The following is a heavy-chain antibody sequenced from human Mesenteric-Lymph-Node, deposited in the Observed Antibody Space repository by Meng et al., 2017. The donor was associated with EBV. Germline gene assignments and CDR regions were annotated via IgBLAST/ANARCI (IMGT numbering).Heavy chain of an antibody. CDR3: ATNDNYRNDY. V-gene: IGHV4-31*03. D-gene: IGHD5-24*01. CDR1: GGSVSSGNSY. Sequence: QVQVQEAGQGLVKLSDTLTLTCTVSGGSVSSGNSYWNWLRKHPGKGLELLEYIYSNGHTYYNPSLRSRVTISIDTSKNKFSLSLHSVTAADTAVYYCATNDNYRNDYWGQGTLVTVSS. CDR2: IYSNGHT. J-gene: IGHJ4*02.